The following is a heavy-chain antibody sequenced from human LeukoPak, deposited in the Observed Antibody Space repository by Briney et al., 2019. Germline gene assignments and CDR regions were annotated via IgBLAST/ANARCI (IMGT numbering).Heavy chain of an antibody. CDR1: GFTFDDHG. J-gene: IGHJ4*02. V-gene: IGHV3-20*04. CDR2: INWNGGST. CDR3: AGGDRNGWYFDY. D-gene: IGHD6-19*01. Sequence: GGSLSLSCAPSGFTFDDHGMRWFRQAPGKGLEGVAGINWNGGSTGYADSVKARFTTSRDNAKNILSSQMNSLRAENTALYYGAGGDRNGWYFDYWGQGTLVTVSS.